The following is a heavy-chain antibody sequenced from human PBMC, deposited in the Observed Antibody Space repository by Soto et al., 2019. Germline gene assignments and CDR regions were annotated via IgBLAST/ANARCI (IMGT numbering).Heavy chain of an antibody. CDR1: GGTFNNYA. Sequence: QVHLIQSGAEVKKPGSSVKVSCKASGGTFNNYAFSWVRQAPGQGLEWMGGIIPVFSATHYAQNFQGRVTISANESTKTVYLDLSSLRSDDTAVYFCASSTVFGVIALTPKTWFDPWGQGTLVIVSS. CDR3: ASSTVFGVIALTPKTWFDP. V-gene: IGHV1-69*01. CDR2: IIPVFSAT. J-gene: IGHJ5*02. D-gene: IGHD3-3*01.